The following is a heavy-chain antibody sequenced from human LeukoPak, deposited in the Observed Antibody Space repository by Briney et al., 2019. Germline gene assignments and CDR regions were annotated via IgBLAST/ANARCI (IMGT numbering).Heavy chain of an antibody. Sequence: GGSLRLSCEASGFSVSSNAMAWVRQAPGKGLEWVSGLGSDGRTHYADSVKGRFTISRDHSKNTVYLQMNSLRAEDTAVYYCAKDSAKKYDDYWGQGTLVTVSS. CDR1: GFSVSSNA. D-gene: IGHD2/OR15-2a*01. V-gene: IGHV3-23*01. J-gene: IGHJ4*02. CDR2: LGSDGRT. CDR3: AKDSAKKYDDY.